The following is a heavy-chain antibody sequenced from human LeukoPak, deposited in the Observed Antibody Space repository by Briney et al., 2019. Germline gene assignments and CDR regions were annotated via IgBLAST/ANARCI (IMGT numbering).Heavy chain of an antibody. D-gene: IGHD4/OR15-4a*01. CDR2: ISGSRSDGST. Sequence: PGGSLRLSCAASGFTFSSYAMSWVRQAPGKGLEWVSAISGSRSDGSTYYADSVKGRFTISRDNSKNTLYLQMNSLRAEDTAVYYCAKDSTSSADYYFDYWGQGTLVTVSS. CDR3: AKDSTSSADYYFDY. CDR1: GFTFSSYA. J-gene: IGHJ4*02. V-gene: IGHV3-23*01.